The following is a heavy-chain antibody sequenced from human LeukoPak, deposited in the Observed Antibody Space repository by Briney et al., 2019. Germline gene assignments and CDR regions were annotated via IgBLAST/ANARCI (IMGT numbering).Heavy chain of an antibody. CDR3: ARYLAAAGSDY. CDR1: GYTFTSYG. V-gene: IGHV7-4-1*02. J-gene: IGHJ4*02. D-gene: IGHD6-25*01. Sequence: ASVKVSCKASGYTFTSYGISWVRQAPGQGLEWMGWINTNTGNPTYAQGFTGRFVFSLDTSVSTAYLQISSLKAEDTAMYYCARYLAAAGSDYWGQGTLVTVSS. CDR2: INTNTGNP.